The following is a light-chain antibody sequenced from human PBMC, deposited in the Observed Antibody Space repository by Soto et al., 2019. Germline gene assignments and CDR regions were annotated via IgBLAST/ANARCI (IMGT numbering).Light chain of an antibody. CDR2: EVS. Sequence: QSALTQPASVSGSPGQSITISCTGTSSDVGSYNLVSWYQQHPGKAPKLMIYEVSKRPSGVSNRFSGSKSGNTASLTISGLKAEDEAEYYCCSYAGSSTLVFGGGTKVTVL. CDR3: CSYAGSSTLV. V-gene: IGLV2-23*02. J-gene: IGLJ2*01. CDR1: SSDVGSYNL.